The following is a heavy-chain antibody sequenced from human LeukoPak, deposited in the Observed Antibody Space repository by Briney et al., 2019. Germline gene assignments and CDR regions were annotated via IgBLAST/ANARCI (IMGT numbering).Heavy chain of an antibody. D-gene: IGHD4-17*01. V-gene: IGHV3-21*01. CDR2: ISSSSSYI. J-gene: IGHJ4*02. CDR1: GFTFSSYS. Sequence: GGSLRLSCAASGFTFSSYSMNWVRQAPGKGLEWVSSISSSSSYIYYADSVKGRFTISRDNAKNSLYLQMNSLRAEDTAVYYCARGDEYGDNRVDYWGQGTLVTVSS. CDR3: ARGDEYGDNRVDY.